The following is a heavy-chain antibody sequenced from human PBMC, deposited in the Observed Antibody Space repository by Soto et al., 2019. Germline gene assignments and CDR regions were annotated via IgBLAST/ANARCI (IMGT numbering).Heavy chain of an antibody. CDR3: ARVGYSSGWFRS. CDR2: IYTGGST. V-gene: IGHV3-66*01. D-gene: IGHD6-19*01. CDR1: GFTVSSNY. J-gene: IGHJ5*02. Sequence: EVQLVESGGGLVQPGGSLRLSCAASGFTVSSNYMSWVRQAPGKGLEWVSVIYTGGSTYYADSVKGGFTISRDNSKNTLYLQMNSLRAEDTAVYDCARVGYSSGWFRSWGQGTLVTVSS.